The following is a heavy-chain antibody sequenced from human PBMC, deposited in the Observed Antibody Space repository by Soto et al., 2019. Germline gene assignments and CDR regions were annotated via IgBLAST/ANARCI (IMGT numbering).Heavy chain of an antibody. Sequence: GGSLRLSCAASRIMFSSFGIHWVHQAPGKGLEWVAVISYYVTYQYYDDSVKGRFTISRDNFGNTVALQMNSLRPEDTAVYYCAKQHSDLVIGAFDVWGPGAVVTVSS. CDR2: ISYYVTYQ. CDR3: AKQHSDLVIGAFDV. D-gene: IGHD4-4*01. CDR1: RIMFSSFG. J-gene: IGHJ3*01. V-gene: IGHV3-30*18.